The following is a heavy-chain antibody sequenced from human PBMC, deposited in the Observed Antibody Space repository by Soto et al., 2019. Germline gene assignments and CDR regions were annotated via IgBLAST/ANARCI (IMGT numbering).Heavy chain of an antibody. V-gene: IGHV3-23*01. CDR1: GFNFGTYV. CDR3: ARSPGDWPSPFDY. Sequence: EVQLLESGGEWVQPGGSLRLSCAASGFNFGTYVMTWVRQAPGKGLEWVSSIIGSGQKTGYADTVKGRFTISRDNSKNTLYLQMNSLRADDTAVYYCARSPGDWPSPFDYWGQGTLVIVSS. J-gene: IGHJ4*02. D-gene: IGHD2-21*02. CDR2: IIGSGQKT.